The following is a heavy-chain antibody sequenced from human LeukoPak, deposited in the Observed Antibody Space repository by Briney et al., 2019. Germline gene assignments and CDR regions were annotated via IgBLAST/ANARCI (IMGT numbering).Heavy chain of an antibody. D-gene: IGHD6-6*01. J-gene: IGHJ4*02. CDR3: AREGGGGSSEVV. V-gene: IGHV4-39*07. CDR1: GGSISSSSYY. CDR2: IYHGRNN. Sequence: SETLSLTCTVSGGSISSSSYYWGWIRQPPGKGLEWIGSIYHGRNNYYNPSLRSRVTISMDTSKNQFSLKLSSVTAADTALYYCAREGGGGSSEVVWGQGTLVTVSS.